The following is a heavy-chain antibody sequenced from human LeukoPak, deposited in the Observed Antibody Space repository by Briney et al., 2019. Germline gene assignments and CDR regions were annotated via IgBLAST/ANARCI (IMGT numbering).Heavy chain of an antibody. J-gene: IGHJ4*02. CDR1: GYTFTDYY. V-gene: IGHV1-2*02. D-gene: IGHD3-3*01. CDR2: INAKSGST. CDR3: ARAGFWSSWYYFDY. Sequence: ASVKVSCKASGYTFTDYYMHWVRQAPGQGPEWMGWINAKSGSTYCAQKFQGRVTLTRDTSISTAYMELSGLIYDDTAVYYCARAGFWSSWYYFDYWGQGTLVTVSS.